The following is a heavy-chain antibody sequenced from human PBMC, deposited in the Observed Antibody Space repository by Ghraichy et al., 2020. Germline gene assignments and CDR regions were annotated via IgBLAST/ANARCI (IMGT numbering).Heavy chain of an antibody. CDR3: ARGGATTPYWYFDL. Sequence: SETLSLTCTVSGGSISSGSYYWSWIRQPAGKGLEWIGRIYTSGSTNYNPSLKSRVTISVDTSKNQFSLKLSSVTAADTAVYYCARGGATTPYWYFDLWGRGTLVTVSS. D-gene: IGHD4-17*01. CDR1: GGSISSGSYY. CDR2: IYTSGST. J-gene: IGHJ2*01. V-gene: IGHV4-61*02.